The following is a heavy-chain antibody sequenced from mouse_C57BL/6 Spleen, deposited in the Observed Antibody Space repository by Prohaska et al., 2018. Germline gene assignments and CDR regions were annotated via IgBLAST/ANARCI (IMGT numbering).Heavy chain of an antibody. J-gene: IGHJ4*01. V-gene: IGHV2-2*01. Sequence: HRVHHTPGRGLEWIGVIWSGGSTNYNAAFISRLSIIKDNSKSQVFFKMNSLQADDTAIDYCASPPDSSGYAMDYWGQGTSVTVSS. D-gene: IGHD3-2*02. CDR3: ASPPDSSGYAMDY. CDR2: IWSGGST.